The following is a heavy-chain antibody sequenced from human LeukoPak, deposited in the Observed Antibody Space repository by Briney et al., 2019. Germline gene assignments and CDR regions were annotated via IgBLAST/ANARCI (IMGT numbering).Heavy chain of an antibody. CDR3: ASLRAVTHYYYYYVDV. J-gene: IGHJ6*03. V-gene: IGHV4-34*01. CDR1: GGSFSDYY. Sequence: SETLSLTCAVYGGSFSDYYWSWIRQPPGKGLEWIGEINHSGSTNYNPSLKSRVTISVDTSKNQFSLKLSSVTAADTAVYYCASLRAVTHYYYYYVDVWGKGTTVTVSS. D-gene: IGHD4-11*01. CDR2: INHSGST.